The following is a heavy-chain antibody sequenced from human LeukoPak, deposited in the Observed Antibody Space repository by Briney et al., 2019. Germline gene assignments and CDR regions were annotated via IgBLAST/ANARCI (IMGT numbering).Heavy chain of an antibody. J-gene: IGHJ4*02. CDR3: AKDHYTSSDGIDY. CDR2: ISNDGSIR. V-gene: IGHV3-30*18. D-gene: IGHD6-13*01. Sequence: GGSLRLSCAASGFTFRSYGMQWVRQAPGKGLEWLAVISNDGSIRYYADSVRGRFTISRDNSKNTVYLQMNSLRGEDTAVYYCAKDHYTSSDGIDYWGQGTLVTVSS. CDR1: GFTFRSYG.